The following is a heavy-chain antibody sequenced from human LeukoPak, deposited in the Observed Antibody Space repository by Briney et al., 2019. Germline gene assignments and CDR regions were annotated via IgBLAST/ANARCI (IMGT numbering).Heavy chain of an antibody. CDR1: GFTFSPHY. V-gene: IGHV3-72*01. CDR2: IRNKANGYTT. CDR3: GDLGSAGTDH. D-gene: IGHD3-10*01. Sequence: GGSLRLSCAASGFTFSPHYMDWVRQSPGQGLEWVGLIRNKANGYTTIYAASVKGRFTISRDDSKNSVYLQMDSLKTEDTAVYYCGDLGSAGTDHWGQGTLVTDSS. J-gene: IGHJ4*02.